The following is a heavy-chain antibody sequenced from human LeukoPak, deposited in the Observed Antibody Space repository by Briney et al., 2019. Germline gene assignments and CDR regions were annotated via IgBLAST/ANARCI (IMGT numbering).Heavy chain of an antibody. V-gene: IGHV4-61*02. Sequence: SETLSLTCTASGDSISSGSYYWSWIRQPAGKGLEWLGRIYSNGDTKFNPSLKSRVTISLDTSKNQFSLKLSSATAADTAVYYCASRHSKQQPYYYYMDIWGKGTTVTVSS. J-gene: IGHJ6*03. CDR3: ASRHSKQQPYYYYMDI. CDR1: GDSISSGSYY. D-gene: IGHD6-13*01. CDR2: IYSNGDT.